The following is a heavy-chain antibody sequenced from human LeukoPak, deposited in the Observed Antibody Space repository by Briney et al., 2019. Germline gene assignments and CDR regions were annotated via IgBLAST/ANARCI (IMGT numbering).Heavy chain of an antibody. Sequence: PGGSLRLSCAASGFTFSSFSMNWVRQAPGKGLEGVSFITGSSSTIYYADSVKGRFTISRDNAKNSLYLQMNSLRAADTAVYYCARDIPVGDIDLVGYMDVWGKGTTVTVSS. J-gene: IGHJ6*03. CDR2: ITGSSSTI. CDR3: ARDIPVGDIDLVGYMDV. CDR1: GFTFSSFS. D-gene: IGHD2-8*02. V-gene: IGHV3-48*01.